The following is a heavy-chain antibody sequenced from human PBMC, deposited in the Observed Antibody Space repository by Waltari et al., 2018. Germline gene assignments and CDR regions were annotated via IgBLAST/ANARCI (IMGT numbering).Heavy chain of an antibody. D-gene: IGHD1-26*01. CDR3: ARHRYSGSYENWFDP. J-gene: IGHJ5*02. Sequence: QVQLQESGPGLVKPSETLSLTCAVSGYSISSGSYWGWIRQPPGKGLEWIGRIYHSGSTYYNPSLKSRVTISVDTSKNQFSLKLSSVTAADTAVYYCARHRYSGSYENWFDPWGQGTLVTVSS. CDR1: GYSISSGSY. V-gene: IGHV4-38-2*01. CDR2: IYHSGST.